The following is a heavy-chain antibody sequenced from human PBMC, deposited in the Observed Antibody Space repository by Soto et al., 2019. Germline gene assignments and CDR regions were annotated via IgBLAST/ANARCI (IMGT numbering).Heavy chain of an antibody. J-gene: IGHJ4*02. V-gene: IGHV3-66*01. CDR2: IHSGGST. Sequence: VQLVESGGGLVQPGGSLRLSCAASEFSVSSNYMSWVRQAPGKGLEWVSFIHSGGSTYYADSVKGRFTISRDNSKYTLYLQMNSLRADDTAVYYCARDGSDCSGGSCYSGASDYGGQGTLVTVSS. CDR3: ARDGSDCSGGSCYSGASDY. D-gene: IGHD2-15*01. CDR1: EFSVSSNY.